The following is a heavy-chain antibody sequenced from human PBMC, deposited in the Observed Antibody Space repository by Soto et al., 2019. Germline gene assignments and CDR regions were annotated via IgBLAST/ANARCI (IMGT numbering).Heavy chain of an antibody. J-gene: IGHJ6*02. V-gene: IGHV1-46*01. CDR1: GYTLTSYY. D-gene: IGHD2-2*01. Sequence: GASVKVSCKAPGYTLTSYYMHWVRQAPGQGLEWMGIINPSGGSTNYAQKFQGRVTMTRDTSTSTVYMELSSLRSEDTAVYYCARHREDYCISTSCRTYYYYYGMDVWGQGTTVTVSS. CDR3: ARHREDYCISTSCRTYYYYYGMDV. CDR2: INPSGGST.